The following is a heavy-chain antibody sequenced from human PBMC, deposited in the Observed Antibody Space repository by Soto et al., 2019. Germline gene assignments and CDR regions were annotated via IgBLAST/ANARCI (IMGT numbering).Heavy chain of an antibody. CDR3: ARDGGVLDY. CDR1: GGSLSCGAYY. CDR2: IYYSGST. D-gene: IGHD3-3*01. V-gene: IGHV4-31*03. Sequence: SETLSLTCTVSGGSLSCGAYYWSWIRQHPGKGLEWIGYIYYSGSTYYNPSLKSRVTISVDTSKNQFSLKLSSVTAADTAVYYCARDGGVLDYWGQGTLVTVSS. J-gene: IGHJ4*02.